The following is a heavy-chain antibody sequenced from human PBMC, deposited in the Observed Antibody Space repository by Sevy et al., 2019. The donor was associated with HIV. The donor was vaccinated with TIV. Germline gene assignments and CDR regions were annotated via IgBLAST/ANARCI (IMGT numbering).Heavy chain of an antibody. CDR2: VTVYNGNP. D-gene: IGHD1-26*01. CDR3: ARGPTSIVRGRTVYYGLDV. J-gene: IGHJ6*02. V-gene: IGHV1-18*01. Sequence: ASVKVSCKASGDTFTSYGISWVRQAPGQGLEWMGWVTVYNGNPNYALKFQDRLILTTDTSRSTAYMELGSLRSDDTAVYYCARGPTSIVRGRTVYYGLDVWGQGTTVTVSS. CDR1: GDTFTSYG.